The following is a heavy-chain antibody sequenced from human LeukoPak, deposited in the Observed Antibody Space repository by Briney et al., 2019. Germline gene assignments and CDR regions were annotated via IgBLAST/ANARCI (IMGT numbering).Heavy chain of an antibody. Sequence: GGSLRLSCAASGFTFSSYWMTCVRQAPGQGLEWGANIKEDGGAKYHVDSVKGRVTISRDNAKNSLYLQMNSLRVEDTAVYYCTRDTGCSGGACYSFYDYWGQGTLVTVSS. CDR1: GFTFSSYW. J-gene: IGHJ4*02. CDR3: TRDTGCSGGACYSFYDY. D-gene: IGHD2-21*01. CDR2: IKEDGGAK. V-gene: IGHV3-7*01.